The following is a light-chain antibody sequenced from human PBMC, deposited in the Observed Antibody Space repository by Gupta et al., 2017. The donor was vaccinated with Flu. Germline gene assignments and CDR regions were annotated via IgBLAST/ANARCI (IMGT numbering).Light chain of an antibody. CDR3: SSHAGSGTWV. V-gene: IGLV2-11*01. J-gene: IGLJ1*01. CDR2: DVT. Sequence: QSAPTQPRSVSGSPGQSVTISCTGSSNAVGGSNRVSWYQQRPGKAPKLILYDVTGRPAGVPARFSGSKSGNTASLTISGLQADEEADYYCSSHAGSGTWVFGTGTTVTVL. CDR1: SNAVGGSNR.